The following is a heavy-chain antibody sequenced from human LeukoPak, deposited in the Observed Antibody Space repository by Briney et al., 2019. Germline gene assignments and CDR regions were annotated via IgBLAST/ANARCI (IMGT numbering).Heavy chain of an antibody. J-gene: IGHJ3*02. CDR3: ATYSDGGAFDI. CDR2: IYSGGST. CDR1: GFTVSSNY. D-gene: IGHD4-23*01. V-gene: IGHV3-53*01. Sequence: PGGSLRLSCAASGFTVSSNYMSWVRQAPGKGLEWVSVIYSGGSTYYADSVKGRFTISRDNSKNTLYLQMNSLRAEDTAVYYCATYSDGGAFDIWGQGTMVTVSS.